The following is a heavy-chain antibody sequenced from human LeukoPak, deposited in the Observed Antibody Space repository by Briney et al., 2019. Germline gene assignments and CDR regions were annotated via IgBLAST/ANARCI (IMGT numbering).Heavy chain of an antibody. CDR2: INPNSGGT. D-gene: IGHD3-22*01. CDR3: ARDERYDGSGYPFDY. Sequence: GASVKVSCKASGYTFTGYFIHWVRQAPGQGLEWMGWINPNSGGTNYAQKFQGRVTMTRDTSISTAYLELSRLRSDDTAVYYCARDERYDGSGYPFDYWGQGTLVTVSS. J-gene: IGHJ4*02. V-gene: IGHV1-2*02. CDR1: GYTFTGYF.